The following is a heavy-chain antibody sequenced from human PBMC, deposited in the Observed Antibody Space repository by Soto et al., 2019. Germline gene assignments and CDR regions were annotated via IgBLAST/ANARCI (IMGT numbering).Heavy chain of an antibody. CDR3: ARESHNLDSSGWVTIPRGMDV. Sequence: SETLSLTCTVSGGSISSADYYWSWIRQPPGKGLEWIGYFHSSGATYKDPSLKSRVTISVDTSKNQISLKLDSVTAADTAVYYCARESHNLDSSGWVTIPRGMDVWGQGTTVTVSS. CDR1: GGSISSADYY. V-gene: IGHV4-30-4*01. D-gene: IGHD6-19*01. CDR2: FHSSGAT. J-gene: IGHJ6*02.